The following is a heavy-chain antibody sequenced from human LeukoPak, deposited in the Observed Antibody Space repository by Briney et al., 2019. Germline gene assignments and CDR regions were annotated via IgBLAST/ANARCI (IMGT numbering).Heavy chain of an antibody. Sequence: GGSLRLSCAASGFTVSSNYMSWVRQAPGKGLEWVSVIYSGGSTYYADSVKGRFTISRDNSKNTLYLQMNSLRAEDTAVYYCARDSGPGSYPDYDYWGQGTLVTVSS. CDR2: IYSGGST. D-gene: IGHD3-10*01. J-gene: IGHJ4*02. CDR3: ARDSGPGSYPDYDY. V-gene: IGHV3-53*01. CDR1: GFTVSSNY.